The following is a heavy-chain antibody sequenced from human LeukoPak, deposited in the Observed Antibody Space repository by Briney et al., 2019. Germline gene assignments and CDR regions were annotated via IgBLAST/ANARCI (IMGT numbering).Heavy chain of an antibody. V-gene: IGHV3-21*01. CDR2: ISSSSSYI. CDR3: AREGSSGWYMPYYFDY. Sequence: GGSLRLSCAASGFTFSSYSMNRVRQAPGKGLEWVSSISSSSSYIYYADSVKGRFTISRDNAKNSLYLQMNSLRAEDTAVYYCAREGSSGWYMPYYFDYWGQGTLVTVSS. CDR1: GFTFSSYS. J-gene: IGHJ4*02. D-gene: IGHD6-19*01.